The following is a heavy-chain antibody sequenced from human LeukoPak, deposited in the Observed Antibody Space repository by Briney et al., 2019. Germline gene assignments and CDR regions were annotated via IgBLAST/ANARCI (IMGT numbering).Heavy chain of an antibody. Sequence: GASVKVSCKASGYTFTSYGISWVRQAPGQGLEWMGWISAYNGNTNYAQKPQGRVTMTTDTSTSTAYMELRSLRSDDTAVYYCARDMYTSSSSDVDYDYWGQGTLVTVSS. J-gene: IGHJ4*02. D-gene: IGHD6-13*01. V-gene: IGHV1-18*01. CDR2: ISAYNGNT. CDR3: ARDMYTSSSSDVDYDY. CDR1: GYTFTSYG.